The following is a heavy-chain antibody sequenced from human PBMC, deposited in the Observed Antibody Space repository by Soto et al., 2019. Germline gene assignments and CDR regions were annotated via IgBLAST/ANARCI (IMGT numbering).Heavy chain of an antibody. Sequence: PSETLSLTCAVSGYSVTSGSYWGWFMQHPETGLEWIGRVYLSGHTYQNPPLRSRVTISIDTSKNQFSLRLTTVTAADTSVYYCERTRIVVSGTIVDFWGQGTLVTVSS. CDR1: GYSVTSGSY. CDR2: VYLSGHT. V-gene: IGHV4-38-2*01. D-gene: IGHD1-7*01. J-gene: IGHJ4*02. CDR3: ERTRIVVSGTIVDF.